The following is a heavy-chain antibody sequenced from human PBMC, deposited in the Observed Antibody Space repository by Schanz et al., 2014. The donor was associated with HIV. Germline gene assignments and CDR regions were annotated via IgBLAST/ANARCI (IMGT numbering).Heavy chain of an antibody. J-gene: IGHJ6*02. CDR2: SRVKSDSYAT. CDR1: GFTFSSYG. V-gene: IGHV3-72*01. D-gene: IGHD5-18*01. Sequence: VQLVESGGGVVQPGRSLRLSCAASGFTFSSYGMHWVRQAPGKGLEWVARSRVKSDSYATEYAASVTGRFTISRDDSKNSVYVQMNSLNIEDTAVYYCRGYRFYYGVDFWGQGTTVTVS. CDR3: RGYRFYYGVDF.